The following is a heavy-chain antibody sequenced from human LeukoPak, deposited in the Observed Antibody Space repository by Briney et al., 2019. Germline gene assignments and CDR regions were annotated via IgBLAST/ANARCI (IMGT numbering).Heavy chain of an antibody. CDR2: IRHDGSNK. V-gene: IGHV3-30*02. CDR1: GFTFSTYD. CDR3: ATAIEDAFDV. J-gene: IGHJ3*01. Sequence: PGGSLRLSCAASGFTFSTYDMHWVRQAPGKGLEWVAFIRHDGSNKYYVDSVKGRFTVSRDNSKNTMYLQLNSLRGGDTAVYYCATAIEDAFDVWGQGTVVTVSS.